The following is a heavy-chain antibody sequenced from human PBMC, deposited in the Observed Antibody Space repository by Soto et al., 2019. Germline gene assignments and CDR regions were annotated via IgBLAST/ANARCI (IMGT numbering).Heavy chain of an antibody. CDR2: ISSSRGKT. J-gene: IGHJ4*02. CDR1: GFTFSSYA. Sequence: EVQLLEFGGGLVQPGGSLRLSCAASGFTFSSYAVSWVRQAPGKGLEWVSVISSSRGKTYYADSVKGRFTISRDDSKNTLYLQMNSLRAEDTAVYYCAKGRQWELPIDYWGQGTLVTVSS. CDR3: AKGRQWELPIDY. D-gene: IGHD1-26*01. V-gene: IGHV3-23*01.